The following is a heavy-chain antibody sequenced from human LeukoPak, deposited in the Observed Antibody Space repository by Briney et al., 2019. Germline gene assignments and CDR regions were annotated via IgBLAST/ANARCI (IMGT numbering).Heavy chain of an antibody. Sequence: GGSLRLSCAASGFTFSSYSMNWVRQAPGKGLEWVSSISSSSDYIFYADSVKGRFTISRDNAKNSLYLQMNSLRAEDTAVYYCARDQYYDSKGWFDPWGQGTLVTVFS. D-gene: IGHD3-22*01. V-gene: IGHV3-21*01. CDR3: ARDQYYDSKGWFDP. J-gene: IGHJ5*02. CDR1: GFTFSSYS. CDR2: ISSSSDYI.